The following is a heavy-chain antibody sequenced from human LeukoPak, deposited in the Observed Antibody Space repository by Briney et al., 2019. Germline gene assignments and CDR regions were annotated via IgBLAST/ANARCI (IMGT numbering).Heavy chain of an antibody. CDR1: GGSISSSSYY. D-gene: IGHD3-10*01. Sequence: PSETLSLTCTVSGGSISSSSYYWGWIRRPPGKGLEWIGSIYYSGSTYYNPSLKSRVTISVDTSKNQFSLKLSSVTAADTAVYYCARHRGYYGSGNRYYYGMDVWGQGTTVTVSS. CDR2: IYYSGST. CDR3: ARHRGYYGSGNRYYYGMDV. J-gene: IGHJ6*02. V-gene: IGHV4-39*01.